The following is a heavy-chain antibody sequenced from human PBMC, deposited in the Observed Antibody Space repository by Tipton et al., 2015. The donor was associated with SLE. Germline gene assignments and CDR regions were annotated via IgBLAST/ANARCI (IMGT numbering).Heavy chain of an antibody. D-gene: IGHD6-6*01. V-gene: IGHV4-61*02. CDR3: ARGSARGCYYMDV. CDR2: IYNNGRT. J-gene: IGHJ6*03. CDR1: GGSMTSGNYF. Sequence: TLSLTCTVSGGSMTSGNYFWSWIRQPAGKGLEWIGLIYNNGRTNYNPSLKSRVSTSVDTSKNQVSLRLSSVTAADTAVYFCARGSARGCYYMDVWGKGTTVTVSS.